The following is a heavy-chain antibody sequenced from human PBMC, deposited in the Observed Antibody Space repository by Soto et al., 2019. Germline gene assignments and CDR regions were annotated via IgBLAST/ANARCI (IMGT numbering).Heavy chain of an antibody. Sequence: QVQLVQSGAEVKKPGASVKLSCKASGYTFTSYGISWVRQAPGQGLEWMGWISAYYGNTNYAQKLQGRLTMTTDTSTSTAYRELRSLRCDDAAVYYCARGAGRPSWFDPWGQGTLVTVSS. J-gene: IGHJ5*02. D-gene: IGHD1-26*01. CDR2: ISAYYGNT. CDR1: GYTFTSYG. CDR3: ARGAGRPSWFDP. V-gene: IGHV1-18*01.